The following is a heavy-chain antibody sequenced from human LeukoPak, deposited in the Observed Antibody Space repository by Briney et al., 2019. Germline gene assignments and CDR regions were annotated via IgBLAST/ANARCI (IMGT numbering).Heavy chain of an antibody. V-gene: IGHV4-34*01. D-gene: IGHD5-12*01. CDR1: GGSFRGYY. CDR3: ARPRGYSGYEWFNWFDP. CDR2: INHSGST. Sequence: SETLSLTCAVCGGSFRGYYWRWIRQPPGKGLEWIGEINHSGSTNYNPSLKSRVTISVDTSKNQFSLKLSSVTAADTAVYYCARPRGYSGYEWFNWFDPWGQGTLVTVSS. J-gene: IGHJ5*02.